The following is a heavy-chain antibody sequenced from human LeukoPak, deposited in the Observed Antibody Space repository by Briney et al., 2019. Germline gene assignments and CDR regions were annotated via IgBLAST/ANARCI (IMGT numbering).Heavy chain of an antibody. CDR2: ISYDGSNK. J-gene: IGHJ6*04. Sequence: PGGSLRLSCAASGFTFSSYGMHWVRQAPGKGLEWVAVISYDGSNKYYADSVKGRFTISRDNSKNTLYLQMNSLRAEDTAVYYRAKEDKLWFGAPGGMDVWGKGTTVTVSS. CDR3: AKEDKLWFGAPGGMDV. CDR1: GFTFSSYG. D-gene: IGHD3-10*01. V-gene: IGHV3-30*18.